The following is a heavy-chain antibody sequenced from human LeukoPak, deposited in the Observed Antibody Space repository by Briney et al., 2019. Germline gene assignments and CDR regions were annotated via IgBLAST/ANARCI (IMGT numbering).Heavy chain of an antibody. CDR1: GGSISSSNW. CDR3: ARGDSGSFSQFDC. CDR2: IYHSGST. V-gene: IGHV4-4*02. Sequence: SETLSLTCAVSGGSISSSNWWSWVRQPPGKGLEWIGEIYHSGSTNYNPSLKSRVTISVDKSKNQFSLKLSSVTAADTAVYYCARGDSGSFSQFDCWGQGTLVTVSS. J-gene: IGHJ4*02. D-gene: IGHD1-26*01.